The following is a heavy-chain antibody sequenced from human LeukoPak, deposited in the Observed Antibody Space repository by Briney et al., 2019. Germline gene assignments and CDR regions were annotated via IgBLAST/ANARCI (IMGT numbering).Heavy chain of an antibody. CDR3: ATDRGSYEGDAFDI. CDR1: GYTLTELS. J-gene: IGHJ3*02. CDR2: FDPEDGET. Sequence: ASVKVSCKVSGYTLTELSMHRVRQAPGKGLEWMGGFDPEDGETIYAQKFQGRVTMTEDTSTDTAYMELSSLRSEDTAVYYCATDRGSYEGDAFDIWGQGTMVTVSS. V-gene: IGHV1-24*01. D-gene: IGHD1-26*01.